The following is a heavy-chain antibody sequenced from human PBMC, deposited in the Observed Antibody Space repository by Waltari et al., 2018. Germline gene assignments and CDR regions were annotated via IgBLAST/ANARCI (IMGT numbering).Heavy chain of an antibody. J-gene: IGHJ3*01. Sequence: QLQLQESGPGLVKPSETLSLTCSVSGGYITNTKHYWGWICQPPGQGLEWIGAMSYLGATYSGASLKSRVTISRDTSTNQLSLKLGSVTAADTAMYYCATYIGASVGTAAFDVWGQGTMVTVSS. V-gene: IGHV4-39*01. CDR3: ATYIGASVGTAAFDV. CDR2: MSYLGAT. CDR1: GGYITNTKHY. D-gene: IGHD5-12*01.